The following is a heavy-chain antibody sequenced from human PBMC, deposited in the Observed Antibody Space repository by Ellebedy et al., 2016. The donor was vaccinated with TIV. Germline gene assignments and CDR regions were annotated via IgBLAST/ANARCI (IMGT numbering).Heavy chain of an antibody. CDR1: GYTFTSYG. V-gene: IGHV1-18*04. CDR3: ARGSRRTNLYGGYDY. J-gene: IGHJ4*02. D-gene: IGHD5-12*01. CDR2: ISAYNGNT. Sequence: ASVKVSCXASGYTFTSYGISWVRQAPGQGLEWMGWISAYNGNTNYAQKLQGRVTMTTDTSTSTAYMELRSLRSDDTAVYYCARGSRRTNLYGGYDYWGQGTLVTVSS.